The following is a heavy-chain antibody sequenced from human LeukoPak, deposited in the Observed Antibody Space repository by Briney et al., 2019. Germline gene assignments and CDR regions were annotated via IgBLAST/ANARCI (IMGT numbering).Heavy chain of an antibody. J-gene: IGHJ4*02. V-gene: IGHV3-21*01. D-gene: IGHD5-18*01. CDR3: ARGQVTAMVRFDY. CDR1: GFTFSSYS. CDR2: ISSSSSYV. Sequence: GGSLTLTCAASGFTFSSYSMNWVRQAPGKGLEWVASISSSSSYVYYADSVMGRITISRDNAKNSLYLQMNSLRAEDAAVYYCARGQVTAMVRFDYWGQGTVVTVCS.